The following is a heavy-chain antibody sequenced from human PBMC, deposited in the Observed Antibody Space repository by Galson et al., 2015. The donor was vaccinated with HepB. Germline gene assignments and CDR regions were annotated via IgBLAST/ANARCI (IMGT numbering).Heavy chain of an antibody. V-gene: IGHV4-39*01. CDR2: IFYSGST. CDR1: GGSISTTTYY. Sequence: LSLTCTVSGGSISTTTYYWGWIRQPPGKGLEWIGSIFYSGSTYYNPSLESRVTISVDTSKNQFSLKLSSVTAADTAVYYCARLNDGELRKFDSWGQGTLVTVSS. J-gene: IGHJ4*02. D-gene: IGHD1-26*01. CDR3: ARLNDGELRKFDS.